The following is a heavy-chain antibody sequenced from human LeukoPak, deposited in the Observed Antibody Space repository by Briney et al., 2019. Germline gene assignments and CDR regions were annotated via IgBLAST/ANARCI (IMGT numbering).Heavy chain of an antibody. V-gene: IGHV3-11*06. CDR1: GFTFSDYY. CDR3: ARVGSTAEAGTPDY. CDR2: ISRTGSHT. Sequence: PGGSLRLSCAASGFTFSDYYMSWIRQAPGKGLEWLSYISRTGSHTPYADSVKGRFTVSRDNAKNSLSLELNSLRVDDTAIYYCARVGSTAEAGTPDYWGQGTLVTVPS. D-gene: IGHD6-13*01. J-gene: IGHJ4*02.